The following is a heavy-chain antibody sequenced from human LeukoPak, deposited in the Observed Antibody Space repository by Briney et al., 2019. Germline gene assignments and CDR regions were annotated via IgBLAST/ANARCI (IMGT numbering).Heavy chain of an antibody. CDR3: ARDLHYAFDI. D-gene: IGHD3-10*01. CDR2: IYSSDTT. Sequence: GGSLRLSCAASGFTFSSFDFHWVRQAPGKGLEWVSHIYSSDTTYADSVKGRFTISRDNAKNSLYLQMNSLRDEDTAVYYCARDLHYAFDIWGQGTMVTASS. J-gene: IGHJ3*02. V-gene: IGHV3-48*02. CDR1: GFTFSSFD.